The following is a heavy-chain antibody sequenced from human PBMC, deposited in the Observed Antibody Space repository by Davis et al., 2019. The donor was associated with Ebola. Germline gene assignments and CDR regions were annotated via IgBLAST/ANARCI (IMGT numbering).Heavy chain of an antibody. CDR1: GFTLSSYA. CDR2: ISGSGGST. V-gene: IGHV3-23*01. Sequence: GGSLRLSCAASGFTLSSYAMSWVRQAPGQGLEWVSAISGSGGSTYYADSVKGRFTISRDNSKTTLYLQMNSLRAEDTAVYYCAKDSGYVMGYFDYWGQGTLVTVSS. D-gene: IGHD6-25*01. CDR3: AKDSGYVMGYFDY. J-gene: IGHJ4*02.